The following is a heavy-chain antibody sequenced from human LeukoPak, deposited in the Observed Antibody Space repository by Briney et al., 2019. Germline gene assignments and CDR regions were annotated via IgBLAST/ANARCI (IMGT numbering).Heavy chain of an antibody. CDR3: ARALDSSSSRYQAFEE. CDR1: GFTFSNYW. D-gene: IGHD2-2*01. V-gene: IGHV3-7*01. CDR2: IKQDESEK. Sequence: GGSLRLSCSASGFTFSNYWMSWVRQAPGKGLEWVANIKQDESEKYYVDSVKGRFTISRDNAKSSLYLQMNSLRAEDTAVYYCARALDSSSSRYQAFEEWGQGTLVTVSS. J-gene: IGHJ4*02.